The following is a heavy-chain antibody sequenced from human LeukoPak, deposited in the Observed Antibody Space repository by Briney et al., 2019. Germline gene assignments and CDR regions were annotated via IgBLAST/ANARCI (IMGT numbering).Heavy chain of an antibody. D-gene: IGHD1-26*01. Sequence: SETLSLTCTVSGGSISSSSYYWGWIRQPPGKGLEWIGSIYYSGSTYYNPSHKSRVTIPVDTSKNQFSLKLSSVTAADTAVYYCARDPFGSYSGRDYWGQGTLVTVSS. V-gene: IGHV4-39*07. J-gene: IGHJ4*02. CDR1: GGSISSSSYY. CDR3: ARDPFGSYSGRDY. CDR2: IYYSGST.